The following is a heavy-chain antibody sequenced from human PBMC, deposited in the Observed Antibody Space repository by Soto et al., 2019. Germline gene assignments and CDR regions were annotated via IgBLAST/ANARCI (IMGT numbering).Heavy chain of an antibody. Sequence: QLQLQESGPGLVKPSETLSLPCTVSGDSITSSSYYWGWIRQPPGKGLEWIGTSYYSGSPYYNPSLISRVTISVYTSKNQFSLKLSSVTAADTAVYYCARQGSNWYLDYWGQGTLVTVSS. CDR3: ARQGSNWYLDY. CDR1: GDSITSSSYY. CDR2: SYYSGSP. J-gene: IGHJ4*02. V-gene: IGHV4-39*01. D-gene: IGHD6-13*01.